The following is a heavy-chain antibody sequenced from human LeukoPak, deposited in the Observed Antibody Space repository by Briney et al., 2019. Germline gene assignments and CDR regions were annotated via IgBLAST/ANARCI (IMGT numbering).Heavy chain of an antibody. CDR3: AREIYYDSSGYYVDY. Sequence: SETLSLTCAVYGGSFSGYYWSWIRQPPGKGLEWIGEINHSGSTNYNPSLKSRVTISVDTSKNQFSLKLSSVTAADTAVYYCAREIYYDSSGYYVDYWGQGTLVTVSS. V-gene: IGHV4-34*01. CDR1: GGSFSGYY. D-gene: IGHD3-22*01. CDR2: INHSGST. J-gene: IGHJ4*02.